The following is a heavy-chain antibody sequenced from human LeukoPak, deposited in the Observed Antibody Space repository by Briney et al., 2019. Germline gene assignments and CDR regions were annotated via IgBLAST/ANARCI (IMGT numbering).Heavy chain of an antibody. CDR3: ARQFVDTAMVTPDY. V-gene: IGHV1-46*01. CDR2: INPSGGST. D-gene: IGHD5-18*01. J-gene: IGHJ4*02. CDR1: GYTFTSYG. Sequence: ASVKVSCTASGYTFTSYGISWVRQAPGQGLEWMGIINPSGGSTSYAQKFQGRVTMTRDTSTSTVYMELSSLRSEDTAVYYCARQFVDTAMVTPDYWGQGTLVTVSS.